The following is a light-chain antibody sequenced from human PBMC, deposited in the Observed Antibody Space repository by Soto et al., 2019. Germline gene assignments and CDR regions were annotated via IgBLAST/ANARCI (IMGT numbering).Light chain of an antibody. CDR3: QQYNTWPPIT. J-gene: IGKJ5*01. CDR1: QSISRN. V-gene: IGKV3-15*01. CDR2: AAS. Sequence: EIVMTPSPATLSVSPVERASLSCRASQSISRNLAWYQHNPGQAPRLLIYAASTRATGIPARFSGSGSGTEFTLTISSLQSEDFAVYYCQQYNTWPPITFGQGTRLEIK.